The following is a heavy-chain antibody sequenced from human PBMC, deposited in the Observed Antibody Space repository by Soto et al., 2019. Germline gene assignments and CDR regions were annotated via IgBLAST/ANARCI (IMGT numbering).Heavy chain of an antibody. D-gene: IGHD3-22*01. V-gene: IGHV1-58*01. J-gene: IGHJ3*02. CDR3: AARRGTYHDSIPCAFAI. Sequence: GASVKVSCKASGFTFNSSSVQWVRQAPGQGLEWIGWIVVGSGNTTYAQKFQERVTITRDMSTSTAYMELSSLRSEDTAVYYCAARRGTYHDSIPCAFAIWGHGRMVTVSS. CDR1: GFTFNSSS. CDR2: IVVGSGNT.